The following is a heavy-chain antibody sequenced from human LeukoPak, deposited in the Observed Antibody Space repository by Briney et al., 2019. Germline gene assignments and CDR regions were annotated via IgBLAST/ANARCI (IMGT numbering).Heavy chain of an antibody. CDR3: AKDDQHYGDYPGWFDP. V-gene: IGHV3-30*18. CDR1: GFTFNSYG. Sequence: GRSLRLSCAASGFTFNSYGMHWVRQAPGKGLEWVAVISYDGSNKYYADSVKGRFTISRDDSKNTLYLQMNSLRAEDTAVYYCAKDDQHYGDYPGWFDPWGQGTLVTVSS. J-gene: IGHJ5*02. CDR2: ISYDGSNK. D-gene: IGHD4-17*01.